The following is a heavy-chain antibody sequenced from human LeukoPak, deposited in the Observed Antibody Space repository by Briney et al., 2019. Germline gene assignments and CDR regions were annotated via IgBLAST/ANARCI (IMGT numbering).Heavy chain of an antibody. CDR3: AKVEGASKASVY. Sequence: PGGSLRLSCAVSGFPFSSYAMSWVRQAPGKGLEWVSAISGSGSNTYYSDSVKGRFTISRDNSKNTLYLQMNSLRGEDTAVYYCAKVEGASKASVYWGQGALVTVSS. CDR1: GFPFSSYA. V-gene: IGHV3-23*01. D-gene: IGHD1-1*01. CDR2: ISGSGSNT. J-gene: IGHJ4*02.